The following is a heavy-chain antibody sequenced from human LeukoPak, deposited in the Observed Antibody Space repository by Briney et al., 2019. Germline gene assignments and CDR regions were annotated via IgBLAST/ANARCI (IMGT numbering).Heavy chain of an antibody. V-gene: IGHV1-2*02. Sequence: RASVKVSCKASGYTFSGYYMHWLRQAPGQGLEWMGWINPSNGDTNYAQKFQGRVTMTRDTSISTAYMELSSLRSEDTAVYYCARADGYDILTGYDYWGQGTLVTVSS. J-gene: IGHJ4*02. CDR1: GYTFSGYY. D-gene: IGHD3-9*01. CDR2: INPSNGDT. CDR3: ARADGYDILTGYDY.